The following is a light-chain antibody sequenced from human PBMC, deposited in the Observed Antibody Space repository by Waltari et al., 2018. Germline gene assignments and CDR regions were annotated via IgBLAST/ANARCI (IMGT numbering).Light chain of an antibody. CDR3: QQYYSTLIT. CDR1: QSVLYSSNNKNY. CDR2: WAS. V-gene: IGKV4-1*01. Sequence: DIVMTQSPDSLAVSLGERATINCKSRQSVLYSSNNKNYLAWYQQKPGQPPKLLIYWASTRESGVPDRFSGSGSGTDFTLTISSLQAEDVAVYYCQQYYSTLITFGLGTRLEIK. J-gene: IGKJ5*01.